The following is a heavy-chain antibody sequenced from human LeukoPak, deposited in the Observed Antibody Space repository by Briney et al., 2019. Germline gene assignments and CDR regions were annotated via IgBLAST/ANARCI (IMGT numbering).Heavy chain of an antibody. Sequence: SETLSLTCTVSGASISNGAYYWTWIRQPAGKGLEWIGRIYTSGSTNYNPSLKSRVTISVDTSKNQFSLKLSSVTAADTAVYYCAREVRPKYCSSTSCHFDYWGQGTLVTVSS. CDR3: AREVRPKYCSSTSCHFDY. CDR1: GASISNGAYY. J-gene: IGHJ4*02. D-gene: IGHD2-2*01. CDR2: IYTSGST. V-gene: IGHV4-61*02.